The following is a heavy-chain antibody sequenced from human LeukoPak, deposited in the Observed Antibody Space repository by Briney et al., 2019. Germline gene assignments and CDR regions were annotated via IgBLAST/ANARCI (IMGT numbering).Heavy chain of an antibody. D-gene: IGHD3-22*01. CDR1: GFTFDDYG. CDR2: INWNGGNT. CDR3: ARPIRYYYDSSGYLPVFDY. Sequence: PGGSLRLSCAASGFTFDDYGMSWVRQAPGKGLEWVSGINWNGGNTGYADSVKGRFSISRDNAENSLYLQMNSLRAEDTALYYCARPIRYYYDSSGYLPVFDYWGQGTLVTVSS. V-gene: IGHV3-20*04. J-gene: IGHJ4*02.